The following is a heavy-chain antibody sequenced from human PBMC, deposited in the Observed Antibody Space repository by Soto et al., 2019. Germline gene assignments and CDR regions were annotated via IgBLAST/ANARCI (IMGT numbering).Heavy chain of an antibody. Sequence: SETLSLTCTVSGGSISSYYWSWIRQPAGKGLEWIGRIYTSGSTNYNPSLKGRVTMSVDTSKNQFSLKLSSVTAADTAVYYCARDSRWYCSGGSCSYYYYGMDVWGQGTTVTVSS. CDR3: ARDSRWYCSGGSCSYYYYGMDV. CDR1: GGSISSYY. CDR2: IYTSGST. V-gene: IGHV4-4*07. D-gene: IGHD2-15*01. J-gene: IGHJ6*02.